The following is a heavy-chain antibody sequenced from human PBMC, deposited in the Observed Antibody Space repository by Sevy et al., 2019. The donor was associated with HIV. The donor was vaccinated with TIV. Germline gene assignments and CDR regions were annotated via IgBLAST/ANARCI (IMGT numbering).Heavy chain of an antibody. CDR2: IYYTGAT. D-gene: IGHD4-17*01. J-gene: IGHJ5*02. Sequence: SETLSLTCSVFGGSVSSANNYWSWIRQSPGVGLEWIGYIYYTGATDYNPSLESRVTMSIDTLKNQCSLQLSSVTPADTAIYYCARAPVTRKAWFDPWGQGTPVTVSS. CDR3: ARAPVTRKAWFDP. V-gene: IGHV4-61*01. CDR1: GGSVSSANNY.